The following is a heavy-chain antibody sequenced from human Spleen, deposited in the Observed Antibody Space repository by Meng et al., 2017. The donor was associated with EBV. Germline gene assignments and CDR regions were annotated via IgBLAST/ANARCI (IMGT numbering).Heavy chain of an antibody. CDR2: IYYSGST. J-gene: IGHJ4*02. D-gene: IGHD5-18*01. CDR1: GGSVSSGNYY. Sequence: VALHGSGPGLVKPSETLPLTCTVYGGSVSSGNYYWSWIRQPPGKGLEWIGYIYYSGSTNYNPSLKSRVTISVDTSKNQFSLKLSSVTAADTAVYYCARAIISSYGGVGFDYWGQGTLVTVSS. V-gene: IGHV4-61*01. CDR3: ARAIISSYGGVGFDY.